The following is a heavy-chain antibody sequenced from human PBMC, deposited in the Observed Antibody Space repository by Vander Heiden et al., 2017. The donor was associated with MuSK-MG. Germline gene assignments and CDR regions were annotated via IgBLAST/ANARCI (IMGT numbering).Heavy chain of an antibody. D-gene: IGHD2-2*01. CDR3: TRRGYCSTTSCSFDF. J-gene: IGHJ4*02. CDR2: IRNKANNYAT. V-gene: IGHV3-73*02. Sequence: EVQLVESGGDLVQPGGSLKLSCAASGFTFSDSALHWVRQASGKGLEWVGRIRNKANNYATAYAASVQGRFTISRDDSKDTAYLQMNSLKTEDTAVYFCTRRGYCSTTSCSFDFWGQGTLVTGSS. CDR1: GFTFSDSA.